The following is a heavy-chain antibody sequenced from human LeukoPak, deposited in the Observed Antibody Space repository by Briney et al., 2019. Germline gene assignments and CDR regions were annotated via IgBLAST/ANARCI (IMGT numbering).Heavy chain of an antibody. V-gene: IGHV4-59*08. Sequence: PSETLSLTCTVSGDSINNYYWSWIRQPPGKGLEWIGYIYYSGSTNHNPSLKSRVIISVDTSKNQFSLNLSSVTAADTAVYYCARHDPRGEPARLGFFDYWGQGTLVTVSS. J-gene: IGHJ4*02. CDR2: IYYSGST. CDR3: ARHDPRGEPARLGFFDY. D-gene: IGHD6-6*01. CDR1: GDSINNYY.